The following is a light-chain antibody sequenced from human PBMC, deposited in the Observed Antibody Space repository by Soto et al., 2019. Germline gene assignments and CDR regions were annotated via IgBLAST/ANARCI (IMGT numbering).Light chain of an antibody. V-gene: IGKV3-20*01. CDR3: QQYGRLVT. CDR2: GAS. CDR1: QSVSSRY. Sequence: EIVLTQSPGTLSLSPGERATLSCGASQSVSSRYLAWYQQKPGQAPRLLIYGASSRATGIPDRFSGSGSGTDFTLTISRLEPEDFALYYCQQYGRLVTFGGGTKVEIK. J-gene: IGKJ4*01.